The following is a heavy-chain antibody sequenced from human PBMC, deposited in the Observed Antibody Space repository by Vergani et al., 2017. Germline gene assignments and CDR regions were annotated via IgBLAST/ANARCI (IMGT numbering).Heavy chain of an antibody. CDR2: INHSGST. V-gene: IGHV4-34*01. CDR3: ARRVGVYSYGDY. Sequence: QVQLQQWGAGLLKPSETLSLTCAVYGGSFSGYYWSWIRQPPGKGLEWIGEINHSGSTNYNPSLKSRVTISVDTSKNQFSLKLSSVTAAETAVYYCARRVGVYSYGDYWGQGTLVTVSS. CDR1: GGSFSGYY. D-gene: IGHD5-18*01. J-gene: IGHJ4*02.